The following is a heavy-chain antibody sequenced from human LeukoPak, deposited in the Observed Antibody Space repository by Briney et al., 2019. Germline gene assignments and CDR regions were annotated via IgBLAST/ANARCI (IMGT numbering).Heavy chain of an antibody. V-gene: IGHV3-21*01. CDR2: ISSSSSYI. CDR3: ARGFGSSWYGSEQISHQYYFDY. CDR1: GFTFSSYS. J-gene: IGHJ4*02. D-gene: IGHD6-13*01. Sequence: GGSLRRSCAASGFTFSSYSMNWVRQAPGKGLEWVSSISSSSSYIYYADSVKGRFTISRDNAKNSLYLQMNSLRAEDTAVYYCARGFGSSWYGSEQISHQYYFDYWGQGTLVTVSS.